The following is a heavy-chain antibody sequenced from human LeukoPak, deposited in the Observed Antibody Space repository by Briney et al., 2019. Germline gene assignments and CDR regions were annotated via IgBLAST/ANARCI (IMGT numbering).Heavy chain of an antibody. J-gene: IGHJ4*02. CDR2: IYYSGST. D-gene: IGHD3-22*01. CDR1: GGSISSGDYY. V-gene: IGHV4-30-4*08. CDR3: ARGATARYYYDSSGYYFDY. Sequence: SETLSLTCTVSGGSISSGDYYWSWIRQPPGKGLEWIGYIYYSGSTYYNPSLKSRVTISVDRSKNQFSLKLSSVTAADTAVYYCARGATARYYYDSSGYYFDYWGQGTLVTVSS.